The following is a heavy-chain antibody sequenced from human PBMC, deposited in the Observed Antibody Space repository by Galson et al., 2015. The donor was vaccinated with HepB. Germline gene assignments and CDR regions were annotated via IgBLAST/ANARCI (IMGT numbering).Heavy chain of an antibody. CDR1: GFTFDDYG. V-gene: IGHV3-23*01. CDR3: AKDSSPGSVHYYYYYGMDV. Sequence: SLRLSCAASGFTFDDYGMSWVRQAPGKGLEWVSAISGSGGSTYYADSVKGRFTISRDNSKNTLYLQMNSLRAEDTAVYYCAKDSSPGSVHYYYYYGMDVWGQGTTVTVSS. D-gene: IGHD3-10*01. CDR2: ISGSGGST. J-gene: IGHJ6*02.